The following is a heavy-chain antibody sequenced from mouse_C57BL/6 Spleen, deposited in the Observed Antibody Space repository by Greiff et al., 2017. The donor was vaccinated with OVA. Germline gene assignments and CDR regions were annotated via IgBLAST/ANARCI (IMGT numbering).Heavy chain of an antibody. CDR1: GFNITDYY. Sequence: VQLQQSGAELVKPGASVKLSCTASGFNITDYYMHWVKQRTEQGLEWIGRIDPEDGETKYAPKFQGKATITADTSSNTAYLQLSSLTSEDTAVDYCARPSTGTSYYFDDWGQGTTLTVSS. D-gene: IGHD4-1*02. J-gene: IGHJ2*01. CDR2: IDPEDGET. V-gene: IGHV14-2*01. CDR3: ARPSTGTSYYFDD.